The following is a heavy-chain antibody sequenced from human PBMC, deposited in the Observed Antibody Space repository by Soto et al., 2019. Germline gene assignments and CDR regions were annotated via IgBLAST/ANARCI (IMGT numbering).Heavy chain of an antibody. CDR3: ARDPGQDCPTTSCYHRGWFDP. Sequence: QVQLVQSGPEVKKPGSSVKVSCKASGGSFRSDVFSWVRQAPGQGLEWMGRIIPIFGAANYAQKFQDRVTITADEASSTVYMELSSLTSDDTAVYYCARDPGQDCPTTSCYHRGWFDPWGQGTLVTVSS. CDR1: GGSFRSDV. V-gene: IGHV1-69*18. D-gene: IGHD2-2*01. J-gene: IGHJ5*02. CDR2: IIPIFGAA.